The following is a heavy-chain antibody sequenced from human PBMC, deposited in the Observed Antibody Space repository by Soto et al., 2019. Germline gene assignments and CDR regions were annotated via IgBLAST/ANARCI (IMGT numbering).Heavy chain of an antibody. CDR1: GFTFSDYW. CDR3: ASSMGRGGNDY. CDR2: IKTDGSEK. V-gene: IGHV3-7*05. D-gene: IGHD3-10*01. J-gene: IGHJ4*02. Sequence: EVQLVESGGGLVQPGGSLRLSCAASGFTFSDYWMSWVRQAPGKGLECVANIKTDGSEKYYVDPLKGRFTISGDNAKNSLYLQMNSLRAEDTTVYYCASSMGRGGNDYWGQGTLVAVSS.